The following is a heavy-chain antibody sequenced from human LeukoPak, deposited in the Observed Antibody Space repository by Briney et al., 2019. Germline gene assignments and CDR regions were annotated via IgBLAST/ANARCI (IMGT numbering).Heavy chain of an antibody. D-gene: IGHD3-3*01. CDR3: AKVEDFWSGYYSYLNFDY. CDR2: ISGSGGST. J-gene: IGHJ4*02. V-gene: IGHV3-23*01. CDR1: GFPFSSYA. Sequence: GGSLRLSCAASGFPFSSYAMSWVRQAPGKGLEWVSAISGSGGSTYYADSVKGRFTISRDNSKNTLYLQMNSLRTEDTAVYYCAKVEDFWSGYYSYLNFDYWGQGTLVTVSS.